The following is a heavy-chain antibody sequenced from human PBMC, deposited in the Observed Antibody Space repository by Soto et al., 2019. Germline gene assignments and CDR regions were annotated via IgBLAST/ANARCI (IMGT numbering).Heavy chain of an antibody. CDR1: GGSFSGYY. V-gene: IGHV4-34*01. CDR3: ARAFFPITMVRGVSYNWFDP. Sequence: PSETLSLTCAVYGGSFSGYYWSWIRQPPGKGLEWIGEINHSGSTNYNPSLKSRVTISVDTSKNQFSLKLSSVTAADTAVYYCARAFFPITMVRGVSYNWFDPWGQGTLVTVSS. J-gene: IGHJ5*02. D-gene: IGHD3-10*01. CDR2: INHSGST.